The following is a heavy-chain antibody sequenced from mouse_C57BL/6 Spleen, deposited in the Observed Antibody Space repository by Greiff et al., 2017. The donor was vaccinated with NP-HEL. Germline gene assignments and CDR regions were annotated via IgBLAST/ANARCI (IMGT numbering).Heavy chain of an antibody. CDR2: IDPENGDT. D-gene: IGHD1-1*01. CDR1: GFNIKDDY. Sequence: EVQLQQSGAELVRPGASVKLSCTASGFNIKDDYMHWVKQRPEQGLEWIGWIDPENGDTEYASKFQGKATITADTSSNTAYLQLSSLTSEDTAVYYCTTGYYGSSRWYFDVWGTGTTVTVSS. CDR3: TTGYYGSSRWYFDV. J-gene: IGHJ1*03. V-gene: IGHV14-4*01.